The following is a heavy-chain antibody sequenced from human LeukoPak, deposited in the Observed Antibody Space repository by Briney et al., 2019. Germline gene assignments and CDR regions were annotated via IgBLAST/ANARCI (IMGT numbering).Heavy chain of an antibody. V-gene: IGHV4-61*01. CDR1: GGSVNSGNYY. J-gene: IGHJ5*02. D-gene: IGHD3-10*01. CDR2: IYYSGST. Sequence: SSETLSLTCTVSGGSVNSGNYYWSWIRPPPGKGLEWIGYIYYSGSTNYNPSLKSRVTISVDTSKNQFSLKLSSVTAADTAVYYCARGRVRFDPWGQGTLVTVSS. CDR3: ARGRVRFDP.